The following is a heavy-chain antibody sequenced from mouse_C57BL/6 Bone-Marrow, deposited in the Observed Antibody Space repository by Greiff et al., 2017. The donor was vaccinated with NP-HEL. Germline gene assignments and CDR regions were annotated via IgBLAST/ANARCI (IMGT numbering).Heavy chain of an antibody. CDR2: ISSGGSYT. J-gene: IGHJ1*03. CDR3: ARRDRITTVVADWYFDV. Sequence: EVKVVESGGDLVKPGGSLKLSCAASGFTFSSYGMSWVRQTPDKRLEWVATISSGGSYTYYPDSVKGRFTISRDNAKNTLYLQMSSLKSEDTAMYYCARRDRITTVVADWYFDVWGTGTTVTVSS. D-gene: IGHD1-1*01. V-gene: IGHV5-6*02. CDR1: GFTFSSYG.